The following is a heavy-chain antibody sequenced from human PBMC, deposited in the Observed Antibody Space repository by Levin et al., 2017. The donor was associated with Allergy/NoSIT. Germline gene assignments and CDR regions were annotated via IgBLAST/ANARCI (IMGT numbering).Heavy chain of an antibody. V-gene: IGHV3-43*01. CDR3: AKDGMVRGVTEYFQH. CDR1: GFPFDDST. J-gene: IGHJ1*01. CDR2: ISWDGGST. D-gene: IGHD3-10*01. Sequence: LSLTCAASGFPFDDSTMHWVRQAPGKGLEWVSLISWDGGSTYYADSVKGRFTISRDNSKNSLYLQMNSLRTEDTALYYCAKDGMVRGVTEYFQHWGQGTLVTVSS.